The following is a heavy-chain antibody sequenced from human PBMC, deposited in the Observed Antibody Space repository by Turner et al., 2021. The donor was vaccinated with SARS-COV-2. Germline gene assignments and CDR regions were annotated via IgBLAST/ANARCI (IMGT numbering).Heavy chain of an antibody. V-gene: IGHV5-51*01. Sequence: EVQLVQSGAEVKKPGESPTISCKGSGYIFTNYWIAWVRQMPGKGLEWMGGIYPGDSDPTYNPSFEGQVTISVDKSINTAYLQWRSLRASDTAIYYCAKGTLAAGILDYYFGMDVWGQGTTVTVSS. CDR1: GYIFTNYW. CDR3: AKGTLAAGILDYYFGMDV. J-gene: IGHJ6*02. D-gene: IGHD6-13*01. CDR2: IYPGDSDP.